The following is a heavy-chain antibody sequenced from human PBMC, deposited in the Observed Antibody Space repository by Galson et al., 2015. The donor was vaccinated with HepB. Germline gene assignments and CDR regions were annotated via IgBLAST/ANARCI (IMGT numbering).Heavy chain of an antibody. CDR2: IYHSGST. Sequence: ETLSLTCTVSGYSISSGYYRGWIRQPPGKGLEWIGSIYHSGSTYYNPSLKSRVTISVDTSKNQFSLKLSSVTAADTAVYYCARDSSGYYYVHYYYYGMDVWGQGTTVTVSS. J-gene: IGHJ6*02. D-gene: IGHD3-22*01. CDR1: GYSISSGYY. V-gene: IGHV4-38-2*02. CDR3: ARDSSGYYYVHYYYYGMDV.